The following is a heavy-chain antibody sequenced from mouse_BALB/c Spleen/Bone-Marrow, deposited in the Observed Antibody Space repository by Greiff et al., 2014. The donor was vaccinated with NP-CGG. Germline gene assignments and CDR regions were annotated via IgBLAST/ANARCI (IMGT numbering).Heavy chain of an antibody. CDR1: GFTFSSYG. Sequence: VQLKESGGDLVKPGGSLKLSCAASGFTFSSYGMSWVRQTPDKRLEWVATISSGGSYTYYPDSVKGRFTISRDNAKNTLYLQMSSLKSEDTAMYYCARQDYDRFAYWGQGTLVTVSA. CDR2: ISSGGSYT. D-gene: IGHD2-4*01. CDR3: ARQDYDRFAY. V-gene: IGHV5-6*01. J-gene: IGHJ3*01.